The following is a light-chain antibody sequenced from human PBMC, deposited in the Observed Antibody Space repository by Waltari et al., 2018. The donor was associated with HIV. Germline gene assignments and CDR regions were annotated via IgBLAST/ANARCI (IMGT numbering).Light chain of an antibody. CDR2: FDD. CDR3: AAWDDNMKGLV. CDR1: ASNIGSTS. Sequence: QFVLTQPPSVSEAPRQTVIISCSGSASNIGSTSVNWYQPVPGTAPNLLVYFDDLLPSGVSDRFSGSRSGTSASLAISGLHSEDEADYYCAAWDDNMKGLVFGGGTKLTVL. V-gene: IGLV1-36*01. J-gene: IGLJ3*02.